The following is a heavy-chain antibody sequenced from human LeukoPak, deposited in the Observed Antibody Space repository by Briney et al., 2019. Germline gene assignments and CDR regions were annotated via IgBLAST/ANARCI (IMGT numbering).Heavy chain of an antibody. J-gene: IGHJ4*02. CDR3: ARDLRSGAPDYFDS. V-gene: IGHV3-30*04. CDR1: GFRFFSYD. D-gene: IGHD1-14*01. Sequence: GGSLRLSCVASGFRFFSYDFHWVRQAPGKGLEWVAVTSSDGTIKIYTDSVKGRFTISRDNSKSTLYLEMNSLRVDDTAVYFCARDLRSGAPDYFDSWGQGTLVTVSS. CDR2: TSSDGTIK.